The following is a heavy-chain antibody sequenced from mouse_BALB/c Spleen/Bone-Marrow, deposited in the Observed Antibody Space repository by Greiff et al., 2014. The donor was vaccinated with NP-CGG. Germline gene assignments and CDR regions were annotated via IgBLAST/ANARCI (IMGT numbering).Heavy chain of an antibody. D-gene: IGHD1-1*01. CDR3: ARLNYYGNLFV. Sequence: EVQLQESGGGLVQPGGSLKLSCAASGFNFSRYWMSWVRQAPGKGLEWIGEINPDSSTINYTPSLKDKFIISRDNAKNTLYLQMSKVRSEDTALYYCARLNYYGNLFVWGAGTTVTVSS. V-gene: IGHV4-1*02. CDR1: GFNFSRYW. J-gene: IGHJ1*01. CDR2: INPDSSTI.